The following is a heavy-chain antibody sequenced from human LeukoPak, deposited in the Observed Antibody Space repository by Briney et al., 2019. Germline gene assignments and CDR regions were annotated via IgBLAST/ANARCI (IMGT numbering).Heavy chain of an antibody. J-gene: IGHJ6*03. CDR3: ANPFSTPRSNYYIDV. V-gene: IGHV3-23*01. D-gene: IGHD2-2*01. CDR2: ISGSGGST. Sequence: GGSLRLSCAASGLTFSSYAMSWVRQAPGKGLEWVSAISGSGGSTYYADSVKGRFTISRDNSKSPLYLQMNSLRAEDTAVYYCANPFSTPRSNYYIDVWGKGTTVTVSS. CDR1: GLTFSSYA.